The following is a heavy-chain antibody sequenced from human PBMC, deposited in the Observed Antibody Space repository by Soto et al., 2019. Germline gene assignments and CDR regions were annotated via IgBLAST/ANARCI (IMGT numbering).Heavy chain of an antibody. D-gene: IGHD3-16*01. V-gene: IGHV1-69*08. CDR2: IIPILGET. Sequence: QVQLVQSGAEVKKPGSSVRVSCKASGTIFSSYTISWVRQAPGQGLEWMGRIIPILGETNSAQKFKGRVTLTADKSTNTAYMELNSLRLEDTALYYCARGLGGRMDDWGQGTTVTVSS. CDR3: ARGLGGRMDD. CDR1: GTIFSSYT. J-gene: IGHJ6*02.